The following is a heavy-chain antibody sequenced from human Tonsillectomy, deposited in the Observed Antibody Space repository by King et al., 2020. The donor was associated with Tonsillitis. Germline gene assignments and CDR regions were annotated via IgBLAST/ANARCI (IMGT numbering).Heavy chain of an antibody. CDR3: TRRSAYCSGGSCYSAFREFDY. Sequence: VQLVESGGGLVQPGGSLKLSCAASGFTFSGSAMHWVRQASGKGLEWVGRIRSKANSYATAYAASVKGRITISRDDSTNTAYLQMNSLKTEDTAVYYCTRRSAYCSGGSCYSAFREFDYWGQGTLVTVSS. CDR1: GFTFSGSA. J-gene: IGHJ4*02. CDR2: IRSKANSYAT. D-gene: IGHD2-15*01. V-gene: IGHV3-73*01.